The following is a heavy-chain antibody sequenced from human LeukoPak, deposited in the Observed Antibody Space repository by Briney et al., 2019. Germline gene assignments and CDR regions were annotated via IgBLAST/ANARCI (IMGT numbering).Heavy chain of an antibody. CDR3: TRGSQNCASASCYNF. CDR2: ISAYNGNT. J-gene: IGHJ4*02. Sequence: GASVKVSCKASGYTFTTYSITWVRQAPGQGLEWMGWISAYNGNTNYAQKLQGRVTMTTDTSTSTAYMELRSLRSDDTAVYYCTRGSQNCASASCYNFWGQGTLVTVSS. D-gene: IGHD2-2*02. CDR1: GYTFTTYS. V-gene: IGHV1-18*01.